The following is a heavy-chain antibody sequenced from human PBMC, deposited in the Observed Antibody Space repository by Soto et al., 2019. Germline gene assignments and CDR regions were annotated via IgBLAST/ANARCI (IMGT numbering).Heavy chain of an antibody. CDR1: GLIINNYA. V-gene: IGHV3-30*04. Sequence: ESGGGVVQPGGSLRASCAASGLIINNYAMHWVRQTPGKGLGWVEVISYDGSNNYYADSVKGRFTISRDNSKNTLYMEMNNLRPDDTAVYYCARRQDFGGPHYYYGMDVWGQGTTVTVSS. J-gene: IGHJ6*02. D-gene: IGHD3-3*01. CDR2: ISYDGSNN. CDR3: ARRQDFGGPHYYYGMDV.